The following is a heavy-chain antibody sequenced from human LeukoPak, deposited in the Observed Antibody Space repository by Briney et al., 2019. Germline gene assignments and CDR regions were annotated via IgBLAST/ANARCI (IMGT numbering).Heavy chain of an antibody. CDR2: IYYSGRS. CDR1: GGSIDNVNYY. CDR3: ARDSSGSFLGD. J-gene: IGHJ4*02. V-gene: IGHV4-31*03. Sequence: SQTLSLTCTISGGSIDNVNYYWSWIRQHPGKGLEWIGSIYYSGRSFYNPSLESRLIMSVDTSKNQFSLNLNSVTAADTAVYYCARDSSGSFLGDWGPGTLVTVSS. D-gene: IGHD6-19*01.